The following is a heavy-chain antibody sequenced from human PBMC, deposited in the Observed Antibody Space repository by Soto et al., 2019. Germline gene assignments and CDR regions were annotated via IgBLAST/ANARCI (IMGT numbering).Heavy chain of an antibody. CDR3: ARDLLVGATIYYFDY. CDR2: IIPIFGTA. CDR1: GGTFSSYA. J-gene: IGHJ4*02. Sequence: GASVKVSCKASGGTFSSYAISWVRQAPGQGLEWMGGIIPIFGTANYAQKFQGRVTITADESTSTAYMELSSLRSEDTAVYYCARDLLVGATIYYFDYWGQGTLVTVSS. V-gene: IGHV1-69*13. D-gene: IGHD1-26*01.